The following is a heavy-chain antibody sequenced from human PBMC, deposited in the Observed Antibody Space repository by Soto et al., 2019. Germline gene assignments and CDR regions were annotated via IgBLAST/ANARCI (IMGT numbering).Heavy chain of an antibody. V-gene: IGHV4-59*01. Sequence: PSETLSLTCTVSGGSISSYYWSWIRQPPGKGLEWIGYIYYSGSTNYNPSLKSRVTISVDTSMTQFSLKVSSVTAADTGLYYCARVKETSGAAHYYYYMDVWGKGTTVTVSS. CDR3: ARVKETSGAAHYYYYMDV. D-gene: IGHD6-19*01. CDR2: IYYSGST. J-gene: IGHJ6*03. CDR1: GGSISSYY.